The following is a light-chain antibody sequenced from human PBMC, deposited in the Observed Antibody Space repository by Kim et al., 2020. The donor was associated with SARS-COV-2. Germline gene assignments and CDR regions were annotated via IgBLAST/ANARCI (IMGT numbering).Light chain of an antibody. CDR1: QSVSSD. Sequence: SAGERVNLSCRASQSVSSDLAWYQQKPGQAPRLLIYGASTRATGIPARFSGSGSGTDFTLTISSLQSEDFAVYYCQQYNNWPPWTFGQGTKVDIK. CDR3: QQYNNWPPWT. J-gene: IGKJ1*01. CDR2: GAS. V-gene: IGKV3-15*01.